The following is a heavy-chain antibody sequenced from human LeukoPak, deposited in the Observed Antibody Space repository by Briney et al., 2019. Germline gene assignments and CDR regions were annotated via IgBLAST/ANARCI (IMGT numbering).Heavy chain of an antibody. V-gene: IGHV1-2*06. CDR2: INPNSGGT. CDR3: ARSGLIIAARTNWFDP. Sequence: ASVKVSCKASGYTFTGYYMHWVRQAPGQGLEWMGRINPNSGGTNYARKFQGRVTMTRDTSISTAYMELSRLRSDDTAVYYCARSGLIIAARTNWFDPWGQGTLVTVSS. D-gene: IGHD6-6*01. CDR1: GYTFTGYY. J-gene: IGHJ5*02.